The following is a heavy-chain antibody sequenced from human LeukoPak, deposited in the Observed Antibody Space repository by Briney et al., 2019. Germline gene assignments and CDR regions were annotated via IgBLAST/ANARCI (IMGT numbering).Heavy chain of an antibody. Sequence: SETLSLTCTVSGGSISSSSYYWGWIRQPPGKGLEWIGSIYYSGSTYYNPSLKSRVTISVDTSKNQFSLKLSSVTAADTAVYYCARQSRGRDAFDIWAKGQWSPSLQ. D-gene: IGHD3-10*01. V-gene: IGHV4-39*01. CDR3: ARQSRGRDAFDI. J-gene: IGHJ3*02. CDR2: IYYSGST. CDR1: GGSISSSSYY.